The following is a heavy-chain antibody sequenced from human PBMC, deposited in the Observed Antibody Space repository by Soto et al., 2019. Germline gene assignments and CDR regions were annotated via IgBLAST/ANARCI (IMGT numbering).Heavy chain of an antibody. CDR1: GGSITSTSYY. J-gene: IGHJ6*03. CDR2: IHYSVTT. V-gene: IGHV4-39*01. D-gene: IGHD1-20*01. CDR3: ARHRITGNFHYFYYMDV. Sequence: QVQLQESGPGLVKVSETLSLTCTVSGGSITSTSYYWGWIRQPPGKGLEWIGSIHYSVTTYYNPAIKRRVTISVDTSQTRFSLKLTSVSAADTALYYCARHRITGNFHYFYYMDVWGKGTTVTVSS.